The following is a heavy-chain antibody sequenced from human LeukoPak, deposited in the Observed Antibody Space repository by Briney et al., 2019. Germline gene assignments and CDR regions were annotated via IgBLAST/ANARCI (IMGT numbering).Heavy chain of an antibody. D-gene: IGHD2-2*01. Sequence: VASVKVSCKASGGTFSSYAISWVRQAPGQGLEWMGGIIPIFGTANYAQKFQGRVTITTDESTSTAYMELSSLRSEDTAVYYCARGIHQGDYFDYWGQGTLVTVSS. V-gene: IGHV1-69*05. CDR1: GGTFSSYA. J-gene: IGHJ4*02. CDR2: IIPIFGTA. CDR3: ARGIHQGDYFDY.